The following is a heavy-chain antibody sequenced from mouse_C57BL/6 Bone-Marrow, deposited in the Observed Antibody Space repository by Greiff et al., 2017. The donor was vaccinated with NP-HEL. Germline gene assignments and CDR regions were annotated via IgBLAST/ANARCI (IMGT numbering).Heavy chain of an antibody. J-gene: IGHJ2*01. CDR3: ARHPLGYGDYFDY. CDR1: GFTFSSYG. D-gene: IGHD3-1*01. V-gene: IGHV5-6*01. Sequence: EVQVVESGGDLVKPGGSLKLSCAASGFTFSSYGMSWVRQTPDKRLEWVATISSGGSYTYYPDSVKGRFTISRDNAKNTLYLQMSSLKSEDTAMYDCARHPLGYGDYFDYWGQGTTLTVSS. CDR2: ISSGGSYT.